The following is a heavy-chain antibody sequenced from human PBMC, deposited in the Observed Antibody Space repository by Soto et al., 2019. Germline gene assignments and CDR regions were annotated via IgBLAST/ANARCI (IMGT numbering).Heavy chain of an antibody. D-gene: IGHD6-19*01. J-gene: IGHJ4*02. CDR3: ARDLLWL. CDR2: ISAYNGNT. V-gene: IGHV1-18*01. CDR1: GYIFTSYG. Sequence: ASVKVSCKASGYIFTSYGISWVRQAPGQGLEWMGWISAYNGNTNYSQKFQGRVTITRDTSASTAYMELSSLRSEDTAVYYCARDLLWLWGQGTLVTVSS.